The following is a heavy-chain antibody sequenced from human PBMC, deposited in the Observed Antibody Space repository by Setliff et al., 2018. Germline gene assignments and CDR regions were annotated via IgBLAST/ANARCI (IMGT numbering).Heavy chain of an antibody. V-gene: IGHV4-59*11. Sequence: NPSETLSLTCTVSGGSISSHYWSWIRQPPGKGLEWIGYIYYSGSTNYNPSLKSRVTISVDTSKNQFSLKLSSVTAADTAVYYCARDSVDTAMGLSYYYYYYMDVWGKGTTVTVSS. J-gene: IGHJ6*03. CDR1: GGSISSHY. CDR3: ARDSVDTAMGLSYYYYYYMDV. CDR2: IYYSGST. D-gene: IGHD5-18*01.